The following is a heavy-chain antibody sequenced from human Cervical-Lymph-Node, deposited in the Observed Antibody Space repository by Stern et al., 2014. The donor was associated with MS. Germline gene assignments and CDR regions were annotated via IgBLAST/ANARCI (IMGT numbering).Heavy chain of an antibody. Sequence: VQLVESGGGVVQPGRSLRLSCAASGFSFSRYAMHWVRQAPGKGLEWVALIWYDGSNPYYAYSVTGLFPIARDNFKNTLYLQMNSLRAEDPAVYYCASAYSSSHYYFDYWGQGTLVTVSS. D-gene: IGHD6-13*01. V-gene: IGHV3-33*01. CDR3: ASAYSSSHYYFDY. J-gene: IGHJ4*02. CDR2: IWYDGSNP. CDR1: GFSFSRYA.